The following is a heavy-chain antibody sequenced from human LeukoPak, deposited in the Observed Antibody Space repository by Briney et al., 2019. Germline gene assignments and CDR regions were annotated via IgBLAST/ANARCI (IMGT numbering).Heavy chain of an antibody. J-gene: IGHJ4*02. V-gene: IGHV1-2*06. CDR1: GYTFTGYY. CDR2: INPNSGGT. CDR3: ARVVGGSYFSGLGY. Sequence: ASVKVSCKASGYTFTGYYMHWVRQAPGQGLEWMGRINPNSGGTNYAQKFQGRVTMTRDTSISTAYMELGRLRSDDTAVYYCARVVGGSYFSGLGYWGQGTLVTVSS. D-gene: IGHD1-26*01.